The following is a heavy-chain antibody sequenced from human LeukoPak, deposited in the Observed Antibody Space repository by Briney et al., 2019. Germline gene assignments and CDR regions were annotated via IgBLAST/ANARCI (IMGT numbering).Heavy chain of an antibody. J-gene: IGHJ6*03. V-gene: IGHV4-39*02. CDR3: ARDDLQLVRRLGRNTKYYYYYYMDV. CDR2: IYYSGNT. Sequence: SETLSLTCTVSGGSISSSSYYWGWIRQPPGKGLEWIGSIYYSGNTYYNPSLKSRVTISVDTSKNQFSMQLISVPPEDTAVYYCARDDLQLVRRLGRNTKYYYYYYMDVWGKGPTVTVSS. CDR1: GGSISSSSYY. D-gene: IGHD6-13*01.